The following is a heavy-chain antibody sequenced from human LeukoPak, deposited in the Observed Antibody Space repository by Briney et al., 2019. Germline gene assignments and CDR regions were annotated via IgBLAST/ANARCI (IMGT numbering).Heavy chain of an antibody. CDR1: GFTFSQYW. Sequence: PGGSLRLSCATSGFTFSQYWMSWVRQAPGKGLEWVASIKQDGSEKYYVDSVKGRFSISRDNAKTSLYLQTNSLRAEDTAVYYCATTREAASGTIYYYFYMDVWGKGTTVTVSS. J-gene: IGHJ6*03. CDR3: ATTREAASGTIYYYFYMDV. CDR2: IKQDGSEK. D-gene: IGHD6-13*01. V-gene: IGHV3-7*01.